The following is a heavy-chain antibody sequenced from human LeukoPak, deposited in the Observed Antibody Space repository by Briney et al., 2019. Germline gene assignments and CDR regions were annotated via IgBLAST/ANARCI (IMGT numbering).Heavy chain of an antibody. Sequence: SETLSLTCTVSGGSISSYYWSWIRQPPGRGLEWMGYIYYSGSTNYNPSLKSRVTISVDTSKNQFSLKLSSVTAADTAVYYCARVVPRYYYYYMDVWGKGTTVTVSS. CDR2: IYYSGST. CDR1: GGSISSYY. CDR3: ARVVPRYYYYYMDV. V-gene: IGHV4-59*01. D-gene: IGHD3-10*01. J-gene: IGHJ6*03.